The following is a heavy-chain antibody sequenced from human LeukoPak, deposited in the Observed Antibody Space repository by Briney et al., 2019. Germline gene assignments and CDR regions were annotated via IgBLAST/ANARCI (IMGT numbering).Heavy chain of an antibody. J-gene: IGHJ4*02. Sequence: SETLSLTCAVSGDSISSGAYSWTWIRQPPGKGLEWIGYIYHSGSTYSNPSLKSRVTISIDRSNNQFSLKLRSVTAADTAVYYCVRESGNYQFDSWGQGTLVTVSS. V-gene: IGHV4-30-2*01. CDR1: GDSISSGAYS. D-gene: IGHD1-26*01. CDR2: IYHSGST. CDR3: VRESGNYQFDS.